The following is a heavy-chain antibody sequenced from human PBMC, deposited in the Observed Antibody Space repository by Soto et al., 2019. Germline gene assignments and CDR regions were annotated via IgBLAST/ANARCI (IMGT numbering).Heavy chain of an antibody. D-gene: IGHD3-16*02. J-gene: IGHJ4*02. CDR2: INHSGST. CDR3: ARGGDSVWGSYRRPHYFDY. V-gene: IGHV4-34*01. Sequence: QVQLQQWGAGLLKPSETLSLTCAVYGGSFSGYYWSWIRQPPGKGLEWIGEINHSGSTNYNPSLKSRVTISVDTSKNQFSLKLSSVTAADTAVYYCARGGDSVWGSYRRPHYFDYWGQGTLVTVSS. CDR1: GGSFSGYY.